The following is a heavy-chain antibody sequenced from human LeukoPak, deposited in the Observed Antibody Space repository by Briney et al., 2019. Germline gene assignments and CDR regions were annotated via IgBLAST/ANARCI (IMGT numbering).Heavy chain of an antibody. Sequence: ASVKVSFMASGYTFTSYDINWVRQATGQGLEWMGWMNPNSGNTGYAQKFQGRVTITRNTSISTAYMELSSLRSEDTAVYYCARDYSSGGSYYYYMEVCGEGTTVTVSS. CDR3: ARDYSSGGSYYYYMEV. CDR2: MNPNSGNT. D-gene: IGHD6-19*01. J-gene: IGHJ6*03. V-gene: IGHV1-8*03. CDR1: GYTFTSYD.